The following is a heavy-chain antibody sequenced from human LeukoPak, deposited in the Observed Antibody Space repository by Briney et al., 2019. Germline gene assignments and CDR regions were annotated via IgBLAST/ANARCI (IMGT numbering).Heavy chain of an antibody. Sequence: GGSLRLSCIVSGFTFGDYTMSWFRQAPGKGLEWVSAMSGSGGSTYYADSVKGRFTISRDNSKNTLYLQMNSLRAEDTAVYYCAKAPQLWYLDYWGQGTLVTVSS. J-gene: IGHJ4*02. CDR2: MSGSGGST. CDR3: AKAPQLWYLDY. V-gene: IGHV3-23*01. D-gene: IGHD5-18*01. CDR1: GFTFGDYT.